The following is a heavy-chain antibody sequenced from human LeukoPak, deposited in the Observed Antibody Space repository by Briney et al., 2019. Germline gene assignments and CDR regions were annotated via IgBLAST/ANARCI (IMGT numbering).Heavy chain of an antibody. V-gene: IGHV3-23*01. CDR1: GFTFSSYA. D-gene: IGHD6-19*01. J-gene: IGHJ4*02. Sequence: GGSLRLSCAASGFTFSSYAMSWVRQAPGKGLEWLSAIRGSGGDTYYADSVKGRFTVSRDDSKNTLYLQMNSLRAEDTALYYCAKDPGWYYFDYWGQGTLVTVSS. CDR2: IRGSGGDT. CDR3: AKDPGWYYFDY.